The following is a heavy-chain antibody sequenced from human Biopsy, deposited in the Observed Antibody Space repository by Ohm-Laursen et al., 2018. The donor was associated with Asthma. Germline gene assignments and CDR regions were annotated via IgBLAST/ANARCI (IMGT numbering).Heavy chain of an antibody. Sequence: TLSLTCTVSYGSITSGGYYWNWIRQPPGKGLELIAYLFHSGTTYYNPSLKSRVTISVDRSQRQFSLKVNSVTAADTAVYYCARMNTLIQAANYFSYAMDVWGQGTTVTVSS. V-gene: IGHV4-30-2*01. J-gene: IGHJ6*02. CDR1: YGSITSGGYY. D-gene: IGHD3-9*01. CDR2: LFHSGTT. CDR3: ARMNTLIQAANYFSYAMDV.